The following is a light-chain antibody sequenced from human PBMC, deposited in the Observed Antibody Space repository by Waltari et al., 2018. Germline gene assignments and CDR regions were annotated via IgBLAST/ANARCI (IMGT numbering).Light chain of an antibody. CDR2: EVS. Sequence: QSALTQPASVSGSPGQSITISCTGPSSDVGGSNFVSWYQQHPGKAPKLMIYEVSKRPSGVSNRFSGSKSGNTASLTISGLQAEDEADYYCYSYTVSGTRVFGTGTKVTVL. J-gene: IGLJ1*01. V-gene: IGLV2-14*03. CDR1: SSDVGGSNF. CDR3: YSYTVSGTRV.